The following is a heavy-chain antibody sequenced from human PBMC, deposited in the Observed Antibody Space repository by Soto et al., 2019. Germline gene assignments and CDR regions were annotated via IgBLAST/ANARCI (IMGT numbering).Heavy chain of an antibody. V-gene: IGHV3-7*01. CDR3: SRSLGS. CDR2: INPHGSEK. CDR1: GFTFNNFW. Sequence: GGSLRLSCAASGFTFNNFWMDWVRQAPGKGLEWVANINPHGSEKHYVDSVKGRLTISRDNAKNSLYLQMSSLTAEDSALYYCSRSLGSWGQGTRVTVSS. J-gene: IGHJ4*02.